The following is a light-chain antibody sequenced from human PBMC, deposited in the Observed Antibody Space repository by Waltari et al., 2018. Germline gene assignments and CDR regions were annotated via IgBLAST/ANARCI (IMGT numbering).Light chain of an antibody. CDR2: LGS. J-gene: IGKJ4*01. Sequence: DIVMTQSPLSLPVTPGEPASIACRFSQSLLHSKGYNYVDWYLQKPGQSPQLMIYLGSNRASGVPDRFSGSGSGTDFTLNISRVEAEDVGVYYCMQALQIPPTFGGGTKVEI. V-gene: IGKV2-28*01. CDR3: MQALQIPPT. CDR1: QSLLHSKGYNY.